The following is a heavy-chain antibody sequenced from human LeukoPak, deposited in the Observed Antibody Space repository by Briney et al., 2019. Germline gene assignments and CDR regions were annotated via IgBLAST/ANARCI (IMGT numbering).Heavy chain of an antibody. J-gene: IGHJ3*02. V-gene: IGHV3-11*01. CDR3: ARAPAAAKTPRYYYDSSGYYDI. Sequence: PSETLSLTCAVYGGSFSDSYWSWIRQAPGKGLEWVSYISSSGSTIYYADSVKGRFTISRDNAKNSLYLQMNSLRAEDTAVYYCARAPAAAKTPRYYYDSSGYYDIWGQGTMVTVSS. CDR2: ISSSGSTI. CDR1: GGSFSDSY. D-gene: IGHD3-22*01.